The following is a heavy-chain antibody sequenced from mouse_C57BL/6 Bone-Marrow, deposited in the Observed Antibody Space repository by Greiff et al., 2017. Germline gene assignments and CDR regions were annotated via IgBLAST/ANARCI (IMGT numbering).Heavy chain of an antibody. D-gene: IGHD2-3*01. CDR1: GFNIKNTD. J-gene: IGHJ3*01. CDR2: IDPANGNT. V-gene: IGHV14-3*01. CDR3: ACHYDGYPWFAY. Sequence: VQLKESVAELVRPGASVKLSCTASGFNIKNTDMHWVKQRPEQGLEWIGRIDPANGNTKYAPKVQGKATITADTSSNTAYLQLSSLTSEDTAIYYCACHYDGYPWFAYWGQGTLVTVSA.